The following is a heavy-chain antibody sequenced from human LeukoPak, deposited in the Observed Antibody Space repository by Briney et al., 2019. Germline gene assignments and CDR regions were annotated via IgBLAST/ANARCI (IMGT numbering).Heavy chain of an antibody. CDR2: INHSGNT. D-gene: IGHD3-22*01. CDR3: ATPDSSGYYYLY. Sequence: SETLSLTCAVYGGSFSGYYWSWIRQPPGKGLEWIGQINHSGNTNYNPSLKSRVTISVDTSKNQFSLKLSSVTAADTAVYYCATPDSSGYYYLYWGQGTLVTVSS. CDR1: GGSFSGYY. V-gene: IGHV4-34*01. J-gene: IGHJ4*02.